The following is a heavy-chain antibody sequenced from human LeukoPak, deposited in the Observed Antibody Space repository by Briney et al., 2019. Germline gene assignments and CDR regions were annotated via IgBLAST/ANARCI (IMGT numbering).Heavy chain of an antibody. J-gene: IGHJ5*02. V-gene: IGHV1-46*01. CDR1: GYTFTSYY. D-gene: IGHD5-24*01. CDR2: INPSGGST. CDR3: ARERTDGYKMYNWFDP. Sequence: ASVKVSCKASGYTFTSYYMHWVRQAPGQGLAWMGIINPSGGSTSYAQKFQGRVTMTRDTSTSTVYMELSSLRSEDTAVYYCARERTDGYKMYNWFDPWGQGTLVTVSS.